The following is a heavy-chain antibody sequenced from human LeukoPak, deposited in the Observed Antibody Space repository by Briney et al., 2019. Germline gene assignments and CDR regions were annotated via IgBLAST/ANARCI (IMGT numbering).Heavy chain of an antibody. Sequence: GGSLRLSCAASGFMFTSYWMSWVRQAPGKGLEWVANINQDGSAKYYVDSVKGRFTISRDNAKNSLYLQMNSLRAEDTAVYYCAREGQGYYDSSGHYFSTSAFDIWGQGTMVTVSS. CDR1: GFMFTSYW. CDR2: INQDGSAK. D-gene: IGHD3-22*01. CDR3: AREGQGYYDSSGHYFSTSAFDI. V-gene: IGHV3-7*01. J-gene: IGHJ3*02.